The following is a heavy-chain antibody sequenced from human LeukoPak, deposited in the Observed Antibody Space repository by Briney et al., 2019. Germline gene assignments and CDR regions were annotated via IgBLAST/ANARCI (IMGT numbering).Heavy chain of an antibody. D-gene: IGHD4-17*01. CDR1: GFTFSNHG. Sequence: PGGTLRLSCAASGFTFSNHGMNWVRQAPGKGLEWLSGVSPPGGGTYYADSVKGRFTISRDNSKNTLYLQMNSLRAEDTAVYYCAKDDTHSTVTTSWFDPRGQGTLVTVSS. V-gene: IGHV3-23*01. CDR3: AKDDTHSTVTTSWFDP. J-gene: IGHJ5*02. CDR2: VSPPGGGT.